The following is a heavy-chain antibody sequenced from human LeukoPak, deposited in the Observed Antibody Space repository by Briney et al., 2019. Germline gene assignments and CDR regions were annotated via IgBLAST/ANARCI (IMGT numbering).Heavy chain of an antibody. CDR3: AGKGDSPWGELSP. J-gene: IGHJ1*01. CDR2: IWFDGSEQ. D-gene: IGHD3-16*02. CDR1: GFTFSTYA. Sequence: GGSLRLSCAASGFTFSTYAIHWVRRAPGKGLEWVAVIWFDGSEQYYADSVKGRFIISRDNSKSTSNLQLNSLRAEDTAVYDCAGKGDSPWGELSPWGQGTLVTVSS. V-gene: IGHV3-33*01.